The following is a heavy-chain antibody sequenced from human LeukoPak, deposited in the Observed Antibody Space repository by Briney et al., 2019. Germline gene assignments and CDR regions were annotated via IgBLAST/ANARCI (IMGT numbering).Heavy chain of an antibody. D-gene: IGHD4-23*01. CDR1: GASISSGSYY. CDR2: IYPSGSI. CDR3: ARVTSYGGNSGWYFDL. J-gene: IGHJ2*01. V-gene: IGHV4-61*02. Sequence: SQTLSLTCSVSGASISSGSYYWSWIRQPAGKGLEWIGLIYPSGSINNNPSLKSRVTISLDTSKNLFSLRLSSVTAADTAIYYCARVTSYGGNSGWYFDLRGRGTLVTVSS.